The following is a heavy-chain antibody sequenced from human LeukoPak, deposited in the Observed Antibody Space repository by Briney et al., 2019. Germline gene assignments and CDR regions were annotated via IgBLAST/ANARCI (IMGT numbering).Heavy chain of an antibody. CDR1: GFTFSRYV. J-gene: IGHJ4*02. Sequence: GGSLRLSCAASGFTFSRYVMSWVRQFPGKGLEWVSAMSGDGATTYYADSVKGRFTISRDNSKNALYLQINNLGAEDTAVYYCAKDRPGAMLYFDCWGQGTLVTVSS. V-gene: IGHV3-23*01. CDR2: MSGDGATT. D-gene: IGHD1-26*01. CDR3: AKDRPGAMLYFDC.